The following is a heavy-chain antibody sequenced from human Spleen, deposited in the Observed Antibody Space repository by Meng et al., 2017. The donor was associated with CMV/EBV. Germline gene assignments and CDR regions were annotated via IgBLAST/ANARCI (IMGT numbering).Heavy chain of an antibody. J-gene: IGHJ6*02. CDR2: IKQDGSEK. D-gene: IGHD2-15*01. CDR3: AKGRWGGSSYYYGMDV. Sequence: GESLKISCAASGFTFSSYWMSWVRQAPGKGLEWVANIKQDGSEKYYGDSVKGRFTISRDNAKNSLYLQMNSLRADDTALYYCAKGRWGGSSYYYGMDVWGQGTTVTVSS. V-gene: IGHV3-7*03. CDR1: GFTFSSYW.